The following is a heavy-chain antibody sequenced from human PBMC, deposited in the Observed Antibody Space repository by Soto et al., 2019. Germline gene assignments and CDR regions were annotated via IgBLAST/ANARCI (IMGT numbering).Heavy chain of an antibody. CDR2: ISGSGGST. D-gene: IGHD3-22*01. V-gene: IGHV3-23*01. Sequence: GGSLRLSCAASGFTFSSYAMSWVRQAPGKGLEWVSAISGSGGSTYYADSVKGRFTISRDNSKNTLYLQMNSLRAEDTAVYYCAKDKPDYYDSSGYYWLFDYWGQGNMVTV. CDR1: GFTFSSYA. CDR3: AKDKPDYYDSSGYYWLFDY. J-gene: IGHJ4*02.